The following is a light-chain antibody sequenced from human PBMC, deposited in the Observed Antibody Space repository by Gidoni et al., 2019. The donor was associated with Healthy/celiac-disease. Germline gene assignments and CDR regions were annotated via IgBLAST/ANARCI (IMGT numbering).Light chain of an antibody. CDR1: QSISSY. Sequence: DIQLTQSPSSLSASVGDRVTIPCRASQSISSYLNWYQQKPGKAPKLLIYAASSLQSGVPSRFSGSGSGTDFTLTISSLQPEDFATDYCQQSYSTPLTCGGGTKVEIK. CDR3: QQSYSTPLT. J-gene: IGKJ4*01. CDR2: AAS. V-gene: IGKV1-39*01.